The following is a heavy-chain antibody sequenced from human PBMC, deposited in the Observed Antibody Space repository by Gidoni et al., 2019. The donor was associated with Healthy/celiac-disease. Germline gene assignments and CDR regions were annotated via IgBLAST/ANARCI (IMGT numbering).Heavy chain of an antibody. J-gene: IGHJ6*02. CDR3: ARVDCSSTSCYAGGRYYYGMDV. Sequence: QVQLLQSGAEVTKPGASVKVSCKASGYTFTSYGISWVRQAPGQGLEWMGWISAYNGNTNYAQKLQGRVTMTTDTSTSTAYMELRSLRADDTAVYYWARVDCSSTSCYAGGRYYYGMDVWGQGTTVTVSS. D-gene: IGHD2-2*01. CDR1: GYTFTSYG. CDR2: ISAYNGNT. V-gene: IGHV1-18*01.